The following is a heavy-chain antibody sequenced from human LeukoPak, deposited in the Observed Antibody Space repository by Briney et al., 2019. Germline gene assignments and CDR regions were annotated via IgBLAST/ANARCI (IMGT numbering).Heavy chain of an antibody. CDR1: GYTFTYYY. V-gene: IGHV1-2*02. CDR2: INPKSGGT. D-gene: IGHD6-6*01. CDR3: ATSAYSSSSPY. J-gene: IGHJ4*02. Sequence: ASVKVSCKASGYTFTYYYMNWVRQAPGPGLEWMGWINPKSGGTNSAQKFQGRVTMTRDTSISTVYMEVNRLRSDDTAVYYCATSAYSSSSPYWGQGTLVSVSS.